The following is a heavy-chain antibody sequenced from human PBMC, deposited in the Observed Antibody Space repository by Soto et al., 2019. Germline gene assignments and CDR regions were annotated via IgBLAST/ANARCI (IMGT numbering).Heavy chain of an antibody. J-gene: IGHJ6*03. CDR2: MYYSGST. D-gene: IGHD3-16*01. Sequence: QVQLQESGPGLVKPSETLSLSCSVSGGSISGHYWSWVRQTPGKGLEWIGYMYYSGSTNYNPSLKSRGTISVDTSKNPFSLRLTSVTAADTAVYYCARGPYYDLIWNYYYMDVWGKGTTVTVSS. CDR3: ARGPYYDLIWNYYYMDV. CDR1: GGSISGHY. V-gene: IGHV4-59*08.